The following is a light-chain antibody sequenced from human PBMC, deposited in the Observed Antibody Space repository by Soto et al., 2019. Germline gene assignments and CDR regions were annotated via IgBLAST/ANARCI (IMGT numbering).Light chain of an antibody. CDR1: TSDVGAYNY. CDR2: EVS. Sequence: QSVLTQPASVSGSPGQSITISCTGSTSDVGAYNYVSWYKHHPGQAPQLMIYEVSNRPSGVSNRFSGSKSGNTASLTISGLQAEDEADYYCNSYTSSNTYVFGSGTKVTVL. V-gene: IGLV2-14*01. CDR3: NSYTSSNTYV. J-gene: IGLJ1*01.